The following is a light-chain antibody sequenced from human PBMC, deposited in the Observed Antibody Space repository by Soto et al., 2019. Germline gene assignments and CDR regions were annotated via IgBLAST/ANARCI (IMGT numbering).Light chain of an antibody. Sequence: QSALTQPASVSGSPEQSITISCTGTSSDVGGYNYVSWYQQHPGKAPKLMIYEVTYRPSGVSNRFSGSKSGNTASLTISGLQAEDEAEYYCSSYTGSSTLYVFGTGTKSPS. V-gene: IGLV2-14*01. J-gene: IGLJ1*01. CDR2: EVT. CDR3: SSYTGSSTLYV. CDR1: SSDVGGYNY.